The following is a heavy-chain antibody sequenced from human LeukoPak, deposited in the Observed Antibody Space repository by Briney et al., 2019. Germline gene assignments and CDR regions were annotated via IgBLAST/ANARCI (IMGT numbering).Heavy chain of an antibody. CDR3: AKAGDFGVVIGYFQH. CDR1: GVTFSSYA. Sequence: GGSLRLSCAASGVTFSSYAMSWVRQAPGKGLEWVSAISGSGGSTYYAHSVKGRFPISRDNSKNTLYLQMNSLRAEDTAVYYCAKAGDFGVVIGYFQHWGQGTLVTVSS. V-gene: IGHV3-23*01. D-gene: IGHD3-3*01. CDR2: ISGSGGST. J-gene: IGHJ1*01.